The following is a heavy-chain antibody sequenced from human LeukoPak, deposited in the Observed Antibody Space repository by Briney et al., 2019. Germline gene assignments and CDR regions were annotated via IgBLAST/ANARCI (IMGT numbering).Heavy chain of an antibody. CDR1: GYTFTSYA. CDR2: INAGNGNT. J-gene: IGHJ3*02. CDR3: ARGPRIAVAGAFDI. D-gene: IGHD6-19*01. Sequence: ASVKVSCTASGYTFTSYAMHWVRQAPGQRLEWMGWINAGNGNTKYSQKFQGRVTITRDTSASTAYMELSSLRSEDTAVYYCARGPRIAVAGAFDIWGQGTMVTVFS. V-gene: IGHV1-3*01.